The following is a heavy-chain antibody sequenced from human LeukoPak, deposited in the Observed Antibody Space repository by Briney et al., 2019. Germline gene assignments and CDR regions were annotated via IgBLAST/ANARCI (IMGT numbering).Heavy chain of an antibody. J-gene: IGHJ5*02. Sequence: GGSLRLSCAASGFTFSTYRMNWVRQAPGKGLEWVANIKQDGSEKYYVDSVKGRFTISRDNAKNSLYLQMNSLRAEDTAVYYCARELVNWFDPWGQGTLVTVSS. CDR1: GFTFSTYR. V-gene: IGHV3-7*01. D-gene: IGHD2-2*01. CDR3: ARELVNWFDP. CDR2: IKQDGSEK.